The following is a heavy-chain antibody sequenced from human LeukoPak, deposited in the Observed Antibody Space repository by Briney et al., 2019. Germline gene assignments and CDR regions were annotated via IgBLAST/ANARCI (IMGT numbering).Heavy chain of an antibody. CDR3: ATVYSLFGELFL. Sequence: ASVKVSCKVSGYTLTELSMHWVRQAPGKGLERMGGFDPEDGETIYAQKFRGRVTMTEDTSTDTAYMELSSLRSEDTAVYYCATVYSLFGELFLWGQGTLVTVSS. CDR1: GYTLTELS. CDR2: FDPEDGET. J-gene: IGHJ4*02. V-gene: IGHV1-24*01. D-gene: IGHD3-10*02.